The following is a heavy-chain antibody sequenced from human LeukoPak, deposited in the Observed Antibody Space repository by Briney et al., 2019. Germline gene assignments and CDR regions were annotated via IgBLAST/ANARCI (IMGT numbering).Heavy chain of an antibody. Sequence: GGSLRLSCVASGVTLSNYAMSWARQAPGKGLEWVSGISSSGSGGNTYYADSVKGRFTISRDNAKNTLYLQMNSLRAEDTAIYYCAKDPVGATPFRRNYFDSWGQGTLVTVSS. CDR1: GVTLSNYA. CDR2: ISSSGSGGNT. CDR3: AKDPVGATPFRRNYFDS. J-gene: IGHJ4*02. D-gene: IGHD1-26*01. V-gene: IGHV3-23*01.